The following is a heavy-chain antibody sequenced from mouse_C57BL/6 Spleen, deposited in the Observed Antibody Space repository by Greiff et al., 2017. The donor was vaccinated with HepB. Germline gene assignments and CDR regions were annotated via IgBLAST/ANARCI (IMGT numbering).Heavy chain of an antibody. V-gene: IGHV1-64*01. CDR3: ARYQSAQSLDY. D-gene: IGHD3-2*02. CDR1: GYTFTSYW. J-gene: IGHJ2*01. Sequence: QVQLKQPGAELVKPGASVKLSCKASGYTFTSYWMHWVKQRPGQGLEWIGMIHPNSGSTNYNEKFKSKATLTVDKSSSTAYMQLSSLTSEDSAVYYCARYQSAQSLDYWGQGTTLTVSS. CDR2: IHPNSGST.